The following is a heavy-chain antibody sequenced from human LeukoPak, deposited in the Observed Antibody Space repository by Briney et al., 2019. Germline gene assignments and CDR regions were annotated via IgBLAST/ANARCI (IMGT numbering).Heavy chain of an antibody. Sequence: SETLSLTCTVSGGSIINYYWSWIRQSAGTGLEWVGRIYITGSTNYNPSLQSRLSMSVDTSKNQFSLRLNSVTAADTAVYYCARQGYGRSSFFDHWGQGTLVTVSS. J-gene: IGHJ4*02. CDR3: ARQGYGRSSFFDH. CDR2: IYITGST. V-gene: IGHV4-4*07. CDR1: GGSIINYY. D-gene: IGHD6-6*01.